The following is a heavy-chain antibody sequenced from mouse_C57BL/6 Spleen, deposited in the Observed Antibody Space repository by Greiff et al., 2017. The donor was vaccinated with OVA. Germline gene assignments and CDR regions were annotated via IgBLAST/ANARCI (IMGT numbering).Heavy chain of an antibody. D-gene: IGHD1-1*02. V-gene: IGHV1-80*01. CDR2: IYPGDGDT. CDR1: GYAFSSYW. Sequence: VQLQQSGAELVKPGASVKISCKASGYAFSSYWMNWVKQRPGKGLEWIGQIYPGDGDTNYNGKFKGKAPLTAAKSSSTASMQLLSLTSEDSAVYFWARTHSGGGFDYWGPGTTLTVSS. CDR3: ARTHSGGGFDY. J-gene: IGHJ2*01.